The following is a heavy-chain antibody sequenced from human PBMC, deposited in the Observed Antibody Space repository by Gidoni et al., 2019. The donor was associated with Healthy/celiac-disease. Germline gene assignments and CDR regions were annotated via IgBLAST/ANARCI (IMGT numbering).Heavy chain of an antibody. V-gene: IGHV1-2*02. D-gene: IGHD2-2*01. CDR2: INPNSGGT. J-gene: IGHJ5*02. Sequence: QVQLVQSGAEVKKPGASVKVSCKASGYTFTGYYMHWVRQAPGQGLEWMGWINPNSGGTNYAQKFQGRVTMTRDTSISTAYMELSRLRSDDTAVYYCARSLGYCSSTSCFLWWFDPWGQGTLVTVSS. CDR3: ARSLGYCSSTSCFLWWFDP. CDR1: GYTFTGYY.